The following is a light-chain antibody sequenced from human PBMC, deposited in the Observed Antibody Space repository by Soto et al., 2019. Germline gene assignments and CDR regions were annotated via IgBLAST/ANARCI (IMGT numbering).Light chain of an antibody. CDR1: SSNIGSNH. J-gene: IGLJ2*01. Sequence: QSVLTQPPSASGTPGQTVTISCSGSSSNIGSNHVYWYQQLPGTAPKLLIYTNDQRPSGVPDRFSGSKSGTSASLAISGLRSEDAAEYYCATWDVNLRGGIFGGGTQLTVL. CDR3: ATWDVNLRGGI. V-gene: IGLV1-47*01. CDR2: TND.